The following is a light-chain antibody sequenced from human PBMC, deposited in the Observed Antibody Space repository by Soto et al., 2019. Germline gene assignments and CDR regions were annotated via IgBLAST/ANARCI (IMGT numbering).Light chain of an antibody. V-gene: IGKV3D-20*02. Sequence: EFVLTQSPGTLSLSPGERATLSCRASQTVRNNYLAWYQQKPGQAPRLLIYDASSRATGIPDRFSGSGSGTDFTLTISSLEPEDFAVYYCQQRSNWLTFGQGTRLEI. J-gene: IGKJ5*01. CDR3: QQRSNWLT. CDR2: DAS. CDR1: QTVRNNY.